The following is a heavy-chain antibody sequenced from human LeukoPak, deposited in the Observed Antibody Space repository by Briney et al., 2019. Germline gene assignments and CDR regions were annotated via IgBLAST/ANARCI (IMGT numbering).Heavy chain of an antibody. D-gene: IGHD6-19*01. V-gene: IGHV3-7*03. J-gene: IGHJ4*02. CDR1: GFTFSDYW. Sequence: GGSLRLSCAASGFTFSDYWMSWVRQAPGKELEWVANIKKDGSEKYYADSVKGRFTISRDNAKNSLYLQMNSLRVEDTAVYYCASDGSGWRTDYWGQGTLVTVSS. CDR2: IKKDGSEK. CDR3: ASDGSGWRTDY.